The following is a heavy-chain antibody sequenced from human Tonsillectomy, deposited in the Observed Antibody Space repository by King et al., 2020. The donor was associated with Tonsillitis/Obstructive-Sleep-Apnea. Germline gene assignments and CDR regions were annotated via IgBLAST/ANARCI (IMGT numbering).Heavy chain of an antibody. CDR2: IKSKTDGGTT. CDR3: TTEGVDTVTGYFDY. CDR1: GFTFTNAW. V-gene: IGHV3-15*01. J-gene: IGHJ4*02. D-gene: IGHD5-18*01. Sequence: VQLVESGGGLVKPGGSLRLSCAVSGFTFTNAWMSWVRQAPGKGLEWVGRIKSKTDGGTTDYAAPVKGRFSISRDDSKNTLYLQMNSLKTEDTAVYYCTTEGVDTVTGYFDYWGQGTLVTVSS.